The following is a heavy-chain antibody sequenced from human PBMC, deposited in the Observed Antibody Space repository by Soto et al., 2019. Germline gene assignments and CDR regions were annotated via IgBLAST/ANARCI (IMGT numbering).Heavy chain of an antibody. J-gene: IGHJ6*02. CDR2: IFFTGSA. V-gene: IGHV4-61*01. CDR3: ARDGHGMDV. Sequence: VSLTCTVSGGSVSTGSYDWSWIRQPPGKGLEWIGKIFFTGSAHYNPSLRNRVTMSVDTSKDQFSLTLTSVTAADTAVYYCARDGHGMDVWGQGTTVTVSS. CDR1: GGSVSTGSYD.